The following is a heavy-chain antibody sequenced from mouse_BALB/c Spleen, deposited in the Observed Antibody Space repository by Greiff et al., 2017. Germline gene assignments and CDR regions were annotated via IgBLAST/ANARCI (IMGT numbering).Heavy chain of an antibody. CDR2: INPYNGGT. V-gene: IGHV1-18*01. CDR1: GYSFTGYT. Sequence: DVKLQESGPELVKPGASMKISCKASGYSFTGYTMNWVKQSHGKNLEWIGLINPYNGGTSYNQKFKGKATLTVDKSSSTAYMELLSLTSEDSAVYYCARFQLTGTYYFDYWSQGTTLTVSS. D-gene: IGHD4-1*01. CDR3: ARFQLTGTYYFDY. J-gene: IGHJ2*01.